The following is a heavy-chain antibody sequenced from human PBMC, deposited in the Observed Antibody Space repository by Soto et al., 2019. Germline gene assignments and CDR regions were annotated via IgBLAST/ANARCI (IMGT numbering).Heavy chain of an antibody. CDR2: IWYDGSNK. Sequence: GGSLRLSCAASGFTFSSYGMHWVRQAPCKGLEWVAVIWYDGSNKYYADSVKGRFTISRDNSKNTLYLQMNSLRAEDTAVYYCARHGLRFLEWTDFDYWGQGTLVTVSS. J-gene: IGHJ4*02. CDR3: ARHGLRFLEWTDFDY. D-gene: IGHD3-3*01. CDR1: GFTFSSYG. V-gene: IGHV3-33*01.